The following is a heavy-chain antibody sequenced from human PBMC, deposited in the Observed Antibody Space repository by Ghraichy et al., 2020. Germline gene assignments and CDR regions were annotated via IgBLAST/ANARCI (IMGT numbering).Heavy chain of an antibody. CDR3: ARGKTSLFDP. CDR2: IYTSGST. V-gene: IGHV4-61*02. Sequence: LTCTVSGGSISSGSYYWSWIRQPAGKGLEWIGRIYTSGSTNYNPSLKSRVTISVDTSKNQFSLKLSSVTAADTAVYYCARGKTSLFDPWGQGTLVTVSS. CDR1: GGSISSGSYY. J-gene: IGHJ5*02.